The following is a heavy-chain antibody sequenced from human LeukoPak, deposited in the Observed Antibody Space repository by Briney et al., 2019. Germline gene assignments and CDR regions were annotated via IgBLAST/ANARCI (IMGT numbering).Heavy chain of an antibody. CDR1: GGSISSYY. CDR3: ARGWFGESLDAFDI. J-gene: IGHJ3*02. CDR2: IYYSGST. D-gene: IGHD3-10*01. V-gene: IGHV4-59*01. Sequence: PSETLSLTCTVSGGSISSYYWSWIRQPPGKGLEWIGYIYYSGSTNYNPSLKSRVTISVDTSKNQFSLKLSSVTAADTAVYYCARGWFGESLDAFDIWGQGTMVTVSS.